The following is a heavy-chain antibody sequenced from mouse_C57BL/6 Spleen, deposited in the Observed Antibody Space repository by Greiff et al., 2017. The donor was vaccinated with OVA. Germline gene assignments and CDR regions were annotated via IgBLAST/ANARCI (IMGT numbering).Heavy chain of an antibody. Sequence: VQLQQPGAELVRPGSSVKLSCKASGYTFTSYWMDWVKQRPGQGLEWIGNIYPSDSETHYNQKFKDKATLTVDKSSSTAYMQLSSLTSEDSAVYYCARGDGNTYFDDWGQGTTLTVSS. CDR2: IYPSDSET. D-gene: IGHD2-1*01. CDR1: GYTFTSYW. V-gene: IGHV1-61*01. CDR3: ARGDGNTYFDD. J-gene: IGHJ2*01.